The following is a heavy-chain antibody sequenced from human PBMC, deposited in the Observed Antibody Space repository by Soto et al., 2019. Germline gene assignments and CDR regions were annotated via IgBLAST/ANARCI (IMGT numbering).Heavy chain of an antibody. J-gene: IGHJ6*02. CDR2: IYTSGST. CDR3: AREGSSTREDYYYYYGMDV. Sequence: PSETLSLTCTVSGGSISSYYWSWIRQPAGKGLEWIGRIYTSGSTNYNPSLKSRVTMSVDTSKNQFSLKLSSVTAADTAVYYCAREGSSTREDYYYYYGMDVWGRGTTVTVSS. CDR1: GGSISSYY. V-gene: IGHV4-4*07. D-gene: IGHD2-2*01.